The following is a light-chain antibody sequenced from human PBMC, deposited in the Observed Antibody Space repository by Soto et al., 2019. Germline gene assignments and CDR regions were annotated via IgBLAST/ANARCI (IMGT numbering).Light chain of an antibody. CDR2: DAS. CDR3: QQRANWPPVT. V-gene: IGKV3-11*01. Sequence: EIVLTQSPGTLSLSPGERATLSCRAIQSVRNNYLAWYQQKPGQPPRLLIYDASKRATGVPARFSGSGSGTDFTLTITTLEPEDFAVYFCQQRANWPPVTFGQGTKVDIK. J-gene: IGKJ1*01. CDR1: QSVRNNY.